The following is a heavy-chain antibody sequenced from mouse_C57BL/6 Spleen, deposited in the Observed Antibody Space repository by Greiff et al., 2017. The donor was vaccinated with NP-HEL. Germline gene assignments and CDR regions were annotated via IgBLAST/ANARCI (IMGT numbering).Heavy chain of an antibody. CDR3: ARGGDYDGAWFAY. D-gene: IGHD2-4*01. V-gene: IGHV1-47*01. Sequence: QVQLQQSGAELVKPGASVKMSCKASGYTFTTYPIEWMKQNHGKSLEWIGNFHPYNDDTTYNEKFKGKATLTVEKSSSTVYLELSRLTSDDSAVYYGARGGDYDGAWFAYWGQGTLVTVSA. CDR1: GYTFTTYP. CDR2: FHPYNDDT. J-gene: IGHJ3*01.